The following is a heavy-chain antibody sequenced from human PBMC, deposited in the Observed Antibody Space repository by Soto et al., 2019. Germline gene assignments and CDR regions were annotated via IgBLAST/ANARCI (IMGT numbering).Heavy chain of an antibody. Sequence: GGALRVSCAASGFTFSSYSMHWVRQAPGKGLEWVAVISYDGSNKYYADSVKGRFTISRDNSKNTLYLQMNSLRAEDTAVYYCAREGAAGRFFGDGMDVLGEGPTVTASS. D-gene: IGHD3-3*01. J-gene: IGHJ6*04. CDR2: ISYDGSNK. V-gene: IGHV3-30-3*01. CDR1: GFTFSSYS. CDR3: AREGAAGRFFGDGMDV.